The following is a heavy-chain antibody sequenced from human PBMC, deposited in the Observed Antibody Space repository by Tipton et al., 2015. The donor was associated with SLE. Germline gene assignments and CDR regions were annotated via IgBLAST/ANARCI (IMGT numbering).Heavy chain of an antibody. J-gene: IGHJ6*02. CDR2: ISDGGGT. CDR3: ARGMVTWRGAILGVDV. Sequence: TLSLTCSVSGGSISSNYWIWIRQPPGKGLEWIGYISDGGGTNYNPSLKSRVTISVDPAKNQFSLKLTSVTAADTAVYYCARGMVTWRGAILGVDVWGQGTPVNVSS. V-gene: IGHV4-59*08. CDR1: GGSISSNY. D-gene: IGHD2-21*02.